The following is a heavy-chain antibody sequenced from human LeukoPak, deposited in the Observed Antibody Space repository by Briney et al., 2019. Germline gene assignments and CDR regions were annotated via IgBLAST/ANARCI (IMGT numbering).Heavy chain of an antibody. CDR2: IKQDGSEK. CDR3: AAGGAY. J-gene: IGHJ4*02. D-gene: IGHD2-8*02. Sequence: GGSLRLSCAASGFTFSSFWMKWVRQAPGKGLEWVANIKQDGSEKYYADSVRGRFTISRDNAKNSLYLQMNSLRTEDTAVYYCAAGGAYWGQGTLVTVSS. V-gene: IGHV3-7*03. CDR1: GFTFSSFW.